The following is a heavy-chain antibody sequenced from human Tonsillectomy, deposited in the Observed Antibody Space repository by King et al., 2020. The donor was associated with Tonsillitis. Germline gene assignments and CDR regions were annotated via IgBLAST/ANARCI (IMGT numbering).Heavy chain of an antibody. J-gene: IGHJ6*03. CDR2: IKQDGSEK. Sequence: VQLVESGGGLVQPGGSLRLSCAASEFTFSSYCMNWVRQAPGKGLEWVANIKQDGSEKYYADSVKGSFAISRDNAKNSLYLHMNSLRAGDTAVYYCARDYMDVWGKGTTVTVSS. V-gene: IGHV3-7*03. CDR3: ARDYMDV. CDR1: EFTFSSYC.